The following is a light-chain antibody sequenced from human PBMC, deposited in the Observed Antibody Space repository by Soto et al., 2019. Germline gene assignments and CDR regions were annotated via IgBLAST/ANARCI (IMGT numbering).Light chain of an antibody. J-gene: IGKJ1*01. V-gene: IGKV3-20*01. CDR1: QSVSSSY. CDR2: LAS. CDR3: QQYGSSPPWT. Sequence: EIVLTQYTGTLSLSPGERATLSCRASQSVSSSYLAWYQQKPGQAPRLLIYLASSRATGIPDRFSGSGSGTDFTLTISRLEPEDFAVYYCQQYGSSPPWTFGQGTKVDI.